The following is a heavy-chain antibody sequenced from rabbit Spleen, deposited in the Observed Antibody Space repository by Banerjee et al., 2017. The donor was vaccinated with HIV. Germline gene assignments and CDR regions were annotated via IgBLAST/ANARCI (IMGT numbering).Heavy chain of an antibody. J-gene: IGHJ6*01. CDR1: GIDFSSYYY. D-gene: IGHD7-1*01. V-gene: IGHV1S45*01. CDR2: IAGSSSGFT. Sequence: QEQLVESGGGLVKPGGTLTLTCKASGIDFSSYYYMCWVRQAPGKGLELIACIAGSSSGFTYSATWATGRFTISKTSSTTVTLQMTSLTVADTATYFCARDTGTSFSSYGMDLWGQGTLVTV. CDR3: ARDTGTSFSSYGMDL.